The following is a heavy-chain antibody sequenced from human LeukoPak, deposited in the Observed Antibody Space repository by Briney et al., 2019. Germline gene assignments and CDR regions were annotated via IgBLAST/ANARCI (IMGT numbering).Heavy chain of an antibody. V-gene: IGHV3-23*01. CDR2: ISGSGGST. Sequence: PGGSLRLSCAASGFTFSSYAMSWVRQAPGKGLEWVSAISGSGGSTYYADSVKGRFTISRDNSKNTLYLQMNSLRAEDTAVYYCATPASYDSSGPLDYWGQGTLVTVSS. CDR1: GFTFSSYA. J-gene: IGHJ4*02. D-gene: IGHD3-22*01. CDR3: ATPASYDSSGPLDY.